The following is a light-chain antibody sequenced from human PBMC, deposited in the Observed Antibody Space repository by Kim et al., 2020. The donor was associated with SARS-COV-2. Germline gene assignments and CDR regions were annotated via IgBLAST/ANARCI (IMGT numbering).Light chain of an antibody. V-gene: IGKV1-5*01. CDR3: QQYNSFPLT. CDR2: DAY. Sequence: AAVGDRVPMTCRDSQSISRGLAWYQQKPGKAHKLLIYDAYSLLSGVPSRFSGSGSGTEFTLTIGSLQPDDFAIYYCQQYNSFPLTFGGGTKVDIK. J-gene: IGKJ4*01. CDR1: QSISRG.